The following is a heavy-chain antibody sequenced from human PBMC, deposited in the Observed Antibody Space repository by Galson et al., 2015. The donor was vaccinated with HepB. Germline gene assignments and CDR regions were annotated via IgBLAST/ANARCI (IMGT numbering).Heavy chain of an antibody. CDR2: INAGNGNT. V-gene: IGHV1-3*01. D-gene: IGHD2-2*01. Sequence: SVKVSCKASGYTFTSYAMHWVRQAPGQRLEWMGWINAGNGNTKYSQKFQGRVTITRDTSASTAYMELSSLRSEDTAVYYCARDSSTSLHYYYYYMDVWGKGTTVTVSS. CDR3: ARDSSTSLHYYYYYMDV. CDR1: GYTFTSYA. J-gene: IGHJ6*03.